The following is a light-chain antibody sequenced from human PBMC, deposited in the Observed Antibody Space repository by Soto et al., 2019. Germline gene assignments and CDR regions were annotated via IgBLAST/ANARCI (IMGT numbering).Light chain of an antibody. Sequence: QSALTQPPSVSRSPGQSVTISCTGTSSDVGSYNRVSWYQQPPGTAPKLMIYEVNNRPSGVPDRFSGSKSGNTASLTITGLQAEDEADYYCNSYTSSNTYVFGTSTKVTVL. CDR1: SSDVGSYNR. J-gene: IGLJ1*01. V-gene: IGLV2-18*02. CDR3: NSYTSSNTYV. CDR2: EVN.